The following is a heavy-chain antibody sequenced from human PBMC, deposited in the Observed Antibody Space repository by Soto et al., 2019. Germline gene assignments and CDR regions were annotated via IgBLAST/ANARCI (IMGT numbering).Heavy chain of an antibody. CDR2: IGTAGDT. CDR3: ARAGLGYCSGGSCPGVYCDGMDV. Sequence: PGGSLRLSCAASGFTFSSYDMHWVRQATGKGLEWVSAIGTAGDTYYPGSVKGRFTISRENAKNSLYLQMNSLRAGDTAVYYCARAGLGYCSGGSCPGVYCDGMDVSGQGTTVTGSS. J-gene: IGHJ6*02. D-gene: IGHD2-15*01. V-gene: IGHV3-13*04. CDR1: GFTFSSYD.